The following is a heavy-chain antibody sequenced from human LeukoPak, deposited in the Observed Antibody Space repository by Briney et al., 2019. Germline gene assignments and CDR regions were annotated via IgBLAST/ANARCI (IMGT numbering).Heavy chain of an antibody. Sequence: GGSLRLSCEASGFTFSSSGMHWVRQAPGKGLEWVAFIRNDGSYKYYGDSVKGRFTISRDNSKNTLYLQMNSLRAKDTAVYYCARNKKGDRYTYGHDYWGQGTLVTVSS. CDR3: ARNKKGDRYTYGHDY. D-gene: IGHD5-18*01. V-gene: IGHV3-30*02. CDR1: GFTFSSSG. CDR2: IRNDGSYK. J-gene: IGHJ4*02.